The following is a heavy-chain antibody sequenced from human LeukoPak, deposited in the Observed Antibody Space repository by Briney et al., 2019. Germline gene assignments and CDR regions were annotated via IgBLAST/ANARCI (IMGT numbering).Heavy chain of an antibody. J-gene: IGHJ6*03. CDR3: ARGHGILGPAAILSHYYYYMDV. Sequence: SETLSLTCAVYGGSFSGYYWSWIRQPPGKGLEWIGEINHSGSTNYNPSLKSRVTISVDTSKNQFSLKLSSVTAADTAVYYCARGHGILGPAAILSHYYYYMDVWGKGTTVTVSS. D-gene: IGHD2-2*01. V-gene: IGHV4-34*01. CDR1: GGSFSGYY. CDR2: INHSGST.